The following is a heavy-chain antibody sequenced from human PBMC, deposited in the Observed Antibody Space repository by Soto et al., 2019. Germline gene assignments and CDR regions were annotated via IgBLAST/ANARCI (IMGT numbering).Heavy chain of an antibody. J-gene: IGHJ6*02. D-gene: IGHD3-3*01. V-gene: IGHV1-69*06. CDR2: IIPIFGTA. CDR1: GGTFSSYA. CDR3: ARDQRIFGVVVYYYGMDV. Sequence: TVTVSCKASGGTFSSYAISWVRQAPGQGLEWMGGIIPIFGTANYAQKFQGRVTITADKSTSTAYMELSSLRSEDTDLYYCARDQRIFGVVVYYYGMDVWGQGTTVTVSS.